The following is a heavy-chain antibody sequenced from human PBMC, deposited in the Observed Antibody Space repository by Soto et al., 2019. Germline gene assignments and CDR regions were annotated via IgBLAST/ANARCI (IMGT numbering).Heavy chain of an antibody. CDR1: GFTVSSKY. V-gene: IGHV3-53*01. CDR3: ARGAGYTVSNDRLDF. D-gene: IGHD4-17*01. J-gene: IGHJ4*02. Sequence: EVQLVESGGALIQPGGSLRLSCAASGFTVSSKYMTWVRQAPGKGREWVAVIYSGISTYYVDSVKGRFTISRDHSKNTMYLQMNSLSAEDTAVYYCARGAGYTVSNDRLDFWGQGTLVTVSS. CDR2: IYSGIST.